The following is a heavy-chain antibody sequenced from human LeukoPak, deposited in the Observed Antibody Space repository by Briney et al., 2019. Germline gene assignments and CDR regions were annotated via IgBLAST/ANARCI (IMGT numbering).Heavy chain of an antibody. CDR2: INYSGST. CDR1: GGSISSHY. J-gene: IGHJ4*02. CDR3: ARGDYYDSSGFES. D-gene: IGHD3-22*01. Sequence: SETLSLTCTVSGGSISSHYWSWIRQPPGKELEWIGFINYSGSTTYNPSLKSRVTISVDTSKNQFSLKLSSVTAADTAVYYCARGDYYDSSGFESWGQGTLVAVSS. V-gene: IGHV4-59*11.